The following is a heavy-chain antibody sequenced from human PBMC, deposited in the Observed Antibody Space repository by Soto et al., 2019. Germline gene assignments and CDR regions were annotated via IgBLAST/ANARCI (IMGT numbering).Heavy chain of an antibody. V-gene: IGHV4-39*01. J-gene: IGHJ4*02. Sequence: QLQLQESGPGLVKPSETLSLTCSVSGDSINSDNYYWGWIRQPPGKGLEWIGSIYYRGNTYYNPSLKPRVTISLDKSKSQFSLKLNSVTAADSAVYFCARLEELATISYYFDYWGQGTLVTVSS. CDR2: IYYRGNT. CDR1: GDSINSDNYY. D-gene: IGHD1-1*01. CDR3: ARLEELATISYYFDY.